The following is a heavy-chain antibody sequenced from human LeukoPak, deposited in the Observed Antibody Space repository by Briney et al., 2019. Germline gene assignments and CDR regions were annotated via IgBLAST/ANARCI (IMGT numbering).Heavy chain of an antibody. V-gene: IGHV1-2*02. CDR2: INPNSGGT. D-gene: IGHD1-14*01. Sequence: ASVKVSCKASGYTFIDYFMHWVRQAPGQGLEWMGWINPNSGGTNYAQKFQGRVTMTRDTSISTAYMELSGLTSDDTAVYYCGRKSANRKTSEFDYWGQGTLVTVSS. J-gene: IGHJ4*02. CDR3: GRKSANRKTSEFDY. CDR1: GYTFIDYF.